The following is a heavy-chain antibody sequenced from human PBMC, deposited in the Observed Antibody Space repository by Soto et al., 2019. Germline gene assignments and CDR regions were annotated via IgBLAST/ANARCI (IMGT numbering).Heavy chain of an antibody. V-gene: IGHV3-30*18. CDR3: AKWGDYGSGSYHYGMDG. Sequence: PGGSLRLSCAASGFTFSSYGMHWVRQAPGKGLEWVAVISYDGSNKYCADSVKGRFTISRDNSKNTLYLQMNSLRAEDTAGYYCAKWGDYGSGSYHYGMDGWGQGTTGTVSS. D-gene: IGHD3-10*01. CDR2: ISYDGSNK. J-gene: IGHJ6*02. CDR1: GFTFSSYG.